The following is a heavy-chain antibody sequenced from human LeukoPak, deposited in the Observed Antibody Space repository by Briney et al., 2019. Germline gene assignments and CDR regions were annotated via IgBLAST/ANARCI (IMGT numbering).Heavy chain of an antibody. CDR1: GYTFTSYA. D-gene: IGHD1-14*01. CDR2: INAGNGNT. J-gene: IGHJ6*02. Sequence: GASVKVSCKASGYTFTSYAMNWVRQAPGQGLEWMGWINAGNGNTKYSQKFQGRVTITRDTSASTAYMELSSLRSEDTAVYYCAREVSDYYYYGMDVWGQGTTVTVSS. V-gene: IGHV1-3*01. CDR3: AREVSDYYYYGMDV.